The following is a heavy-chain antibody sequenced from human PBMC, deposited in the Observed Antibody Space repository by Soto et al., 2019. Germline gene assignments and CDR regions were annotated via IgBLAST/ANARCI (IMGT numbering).Heavy chain of an antibody. V-gene: IGHV4-30-4*01. CDR3: ARTGGDYVND. J-gene: IGHJ4*02. D-gene: IGHD4-17*01. CDR1: GGSISSGDYY. CDR2: IYYSGST. Sequence: SETLSLTCTVSGGSISSGDYYWSWIRQPPGKGLEWIGYIYYSGSTYYNPSLKSRVTISVDTSKNQFSLKLSSVTAAGTAVYYCARTGGDYVNDWGQGTLVTVSS.